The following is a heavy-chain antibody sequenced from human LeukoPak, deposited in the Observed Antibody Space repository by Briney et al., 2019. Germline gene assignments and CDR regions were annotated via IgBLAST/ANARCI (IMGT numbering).Heavy chain of an antibody. V-gene: IGHV4-61*05. J-gene: IGHJ3*02. CDR2: IHYTGST. CDR3: ARGGAARRYGAFDI. CDR1: GGSISGSISSYY. Sequence: SETLSLTCTVSGGSISGSISSYYWSWIRQPPGKGLEWIGYIHYTGSTYYNPSLKSRVTISVDTSKNQFSLKLSSVTAADTAVYYCARGGAARRYGAFDIWGQGTMVTVSS. D-gene: IGHD6-6*01.